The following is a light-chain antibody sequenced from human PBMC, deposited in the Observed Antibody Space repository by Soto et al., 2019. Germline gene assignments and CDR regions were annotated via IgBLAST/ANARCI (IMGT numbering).Light chain of an antibody. CDR3: QQRSNWPPRIT. V-gene: IGKV3-11*01. CDR1: QSVSSY. CDR2: DAS. J-gene: IGKJ5*01. Sequence: EIVLTQSPATLSLSPGERATLSRRASQSVSSYLAWYQQKPGQAPRLLIYDASNRATGIPARFSGSGSGTDFTLTISSLEPEDFAVYYCQQRSNWPPRITFGQGTRLRL.